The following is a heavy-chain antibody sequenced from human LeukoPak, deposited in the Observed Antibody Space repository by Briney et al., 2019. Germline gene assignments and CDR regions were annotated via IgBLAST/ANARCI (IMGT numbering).Heavy chain of an antibody. CDR1: GGSISSSSYY. CDR3: ARAQWPRFYYFDY. V-gene: IGHV4-39*07. J-gene: IGHJ4*02. Sequence: PSETLSLTCTVSGGSISSSSYYWGWIRQPPGKGLEWIGSIYYSGSTYYNPSLKSRVTISVDTSKNQFSLKLSSVTAADTAVYYCARAQWPRFYYFDYWGQGTLVTVSS. D-gene: IGHD6-19*01. CDR2: IYYSGST.